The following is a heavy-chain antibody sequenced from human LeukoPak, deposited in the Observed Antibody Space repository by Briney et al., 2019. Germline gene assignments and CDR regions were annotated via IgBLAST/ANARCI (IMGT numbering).Heavy chain of an antibody. CDR1: GGSVSSGSYY. J-gene: IGHJ4*02. Sequence: PSETLSLTCTVSGGSVSSGSYYWRWIRQPPGKGLEWIGYIYYSGSTNYNPSLKSRVTISVDTSKNQFSLKLSSVTAADTAVYYCARDLASTFDYWGQGTLVTVSS. CDR2: IYYSGST. V-gene: IGHV4-61*01. CDR3: ARDLASTFDY.